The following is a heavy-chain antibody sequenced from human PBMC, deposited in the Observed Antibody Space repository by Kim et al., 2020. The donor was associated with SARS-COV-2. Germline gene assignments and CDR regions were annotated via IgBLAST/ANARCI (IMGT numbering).Heavy chain of an antibody. J-gene: IGHJ6*02. Sequence: GGSLRLSCAASGFTFSSYFMSWVRQAPGKGLEWVANIKQDESEKYYVDSVKGRFTVSRDNAKNSLFLQMNNLRAEDTAVYYCARGWIGDYGMDVWGQGTTVTVSS. CDR1: GFTFSSYF. CDR3: ARGWIGDYGMDV. CDR2: IKQDESEK. D-gene: IGHD3-10*01. V-gene: IGHV3-7*03.